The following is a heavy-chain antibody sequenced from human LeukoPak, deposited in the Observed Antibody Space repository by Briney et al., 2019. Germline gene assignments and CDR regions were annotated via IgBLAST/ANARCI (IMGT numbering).Heavy chain of an antibody. CDR1: GGTFSSYA. J-gene: IGHJ6*03. CDR2: IIPIFGTA. D-gene: IGHD3-3*01. Sequence: GASVKVSCKASGGTFSSYAISWVRQAPGQGLEWMGGIIPIFGTANYAQKFQGRVTITADKSTSTAYMELSSLRSEDTAVYYCASSGRDFWSGYYTGKGRDYYHYYMDAWGKGTTVTVSS. CDR3: ASSGRDFWSGYYTGKGRDYYHYYMDA. V-gene: IGHV1-69*06.